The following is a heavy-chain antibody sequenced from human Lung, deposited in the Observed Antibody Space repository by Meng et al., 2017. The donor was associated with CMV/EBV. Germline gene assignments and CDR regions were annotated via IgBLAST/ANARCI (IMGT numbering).Heavy chain of an antibody. D-gene: IGHD2-2*01. Sequence: ESXKISXAASGFTFSRYGMSWVRQAPGKGLEWVSVMYSGGSSTFYADSVQGRFTISSDESKNTLYLQMNSLRAEDTALYYCAKCSSTSCRYFDYWGQGTLVTVSS. CDR2: MYSGGSST. CDR1: GFTFSRYG. J-gene: IGHJ4*02. CDR3: AKCSSTSCRYFDY. V-gene: IGHV3-23*03.